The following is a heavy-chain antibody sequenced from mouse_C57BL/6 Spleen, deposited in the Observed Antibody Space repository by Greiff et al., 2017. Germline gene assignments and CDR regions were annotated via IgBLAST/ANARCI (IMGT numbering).Heavy chain of an antibody. V-gene: IGHV1-42*01. J-gene: IGHJ2*01. D-gene: IGHD1-1*01. CDR3: ARRDLLLDYFDY. Sequence: EVQLQQSGPELVKPGASVKISCKASGYSFTGYYMNWVKQSPEKSLEWIGEINPSTGGTTYNQKFKAKATLTVDKSSSTAYMQLKSLTSEDSAVYYCARRDLLLDYFDYWGQGTTLTVSS. CDR2: INPSTGGT. CDR1: GYSFTGYY.